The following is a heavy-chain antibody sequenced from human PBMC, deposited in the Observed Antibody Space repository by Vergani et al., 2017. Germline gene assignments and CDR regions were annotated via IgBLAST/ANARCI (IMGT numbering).Heavy chain of an antibody. V-gene: IGHV1-18*01. CDR3: ARYSGSYVGFDY. CDR1: GGTFSSYA. J-gene: IGHJ4*02. Sequence: QVQLVQSGAEVKKPGSSVKVSCKASGGTFSSYAISWVRQAPGQGLEWMGWISAYNGNTNYAQKFQGRVTMTRDTSTSTVYMELSSLRSEDTAVYYCARYSGSYVGFDYWGQGTLVTVSS. D-gene: IGHD1-26*01. CDR2: ISAYNGNT.